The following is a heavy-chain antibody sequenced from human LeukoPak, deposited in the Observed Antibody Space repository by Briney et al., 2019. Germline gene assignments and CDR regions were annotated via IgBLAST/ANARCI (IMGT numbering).Heavy chain of an antibody. CDR1: GFTFSRYA. CDR2: ISNSGESP. Sequence: GSLRLSCAASGFTFSRYAMSWVRQAPGKGLEWVCGISNSGESPYYANSVEGRFTISRDNSKNTLDLEINSLRAEDTAVYYCAKKSRDGYNPFDYVGQGTLVTVSS. V-gene: IGHV3-23*01. D-gene: IGHD5-24*01. CDR3: AKKSRDGYNPFDY. J-gene: IGHJ4*02.